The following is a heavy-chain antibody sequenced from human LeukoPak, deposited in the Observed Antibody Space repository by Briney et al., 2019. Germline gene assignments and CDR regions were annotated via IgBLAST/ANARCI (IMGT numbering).Heavy chain of an antibody. CDR2: ISGSSDYT. D-gene: IGHD3-22*01. V-gene: IGHV3-11*03. J-gene: IGHJ4*02. CDR1: GFLFGDTY. Sequence: GGSLRLSCAASGFLFGDTYMTWVRQAPGKGLEWLSFISGSSDYTGYADSVKGRFTISRGNAKNLLYLEMTGLRAEDTAVYFCATSYGSSGYYFPAAYWGQGALVSVSS. CDR3: ATSYGSSGYYFPAAY.